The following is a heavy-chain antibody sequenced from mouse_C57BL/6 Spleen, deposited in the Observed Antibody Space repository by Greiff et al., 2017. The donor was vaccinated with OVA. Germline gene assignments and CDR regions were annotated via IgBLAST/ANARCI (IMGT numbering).Heavy chain of an antibody. CDR2: IDPSDSET. Sequence: QVQLQQPGAELVRPGSSVKLSCKASGYTFTSYWMHWVKQRPIQGLEWIGNIDPSDSETHYNQKFKDKATLTVDKSSSTAYMQLSSLTSEDSAVYYCARGDYSNYVRFAYWGQGTLVTVSA. CDR3: ARGDYSNYVRFAY. V-gene: IGHV1-52*01. J-gene: IGHJ3*01. D-gene: IGHD2-5*01. CDR1: GYTFTSYW.